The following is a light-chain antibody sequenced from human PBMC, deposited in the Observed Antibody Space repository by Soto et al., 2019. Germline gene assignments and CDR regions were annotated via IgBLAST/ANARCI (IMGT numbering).Light chain of an antibody. CDR1: QSVSSN. J-gene: IGKJ1*01. CDR2: GAS. Sequence: EIVMTQSPATLSVSPGERATLSCRASQSVSSNLAWYQQKPGQAPRLLIYGASTRATGIPARFSGSGSGTEFTLTIRSLQSEDFAVYYFQQYNNWPPGTFGQGTKVEIK. V-gene: IGKV3-15*01. CDR3: QQYNNWPPGT.